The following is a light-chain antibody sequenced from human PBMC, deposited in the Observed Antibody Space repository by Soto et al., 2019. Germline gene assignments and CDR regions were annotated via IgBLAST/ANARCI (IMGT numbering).Light chain of an antibody. Sequence: QSVLTQPASVSGSPGQSITISCTGTNSDVGSYNLVSWYQQHPGKAPKLMIYEGSKRPSGVSNRFSGSKSGNAASLTISGLQAEDEANYYCCSYARSTTLVFGGGTQLTVL. CDR2: EGS. CDR3: CSYARSTTLV. J-gene: IGLJ7*01. V-gene: IGLV2-23*01. CDR1: NSDVGSYNL.